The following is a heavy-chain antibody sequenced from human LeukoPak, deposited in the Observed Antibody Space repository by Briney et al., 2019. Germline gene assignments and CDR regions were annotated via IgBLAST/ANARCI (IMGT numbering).Heavy chain of an antibody. CDR1: GYTFTNYY. CDR3: ARGGSSLPFDY. D-gene: IGHD2-15*01. J-gene: IGHJ4*02. Sequence: ASVKVSCTASGYTFTNYYIHWVRQAPGQGLEWMGIINPSGGSTSYAQKFQDRITMTRDTSTSIVYMNLSSLRSEDTAVYYCARGGSSLPFDYWGQGTLVTVSS. CDR2: INPSGGST. V-gene: IGHV1-46*01.